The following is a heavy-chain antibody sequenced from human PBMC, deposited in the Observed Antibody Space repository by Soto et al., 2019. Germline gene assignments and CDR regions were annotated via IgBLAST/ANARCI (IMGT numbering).Heavy chain of an antibody. D-gene: IGHD3-3*01. V-gene: IGHV4-59*01. J-gene: IGHJ5*02. CDR1: GGSISSYY. CDR3: ARTHTIFGVVYNWFDP. Sequence: SETLSLTCTVSGGSISSYYWSWIRQPPGKGLEWIGYIYYSGSTNYNPSLKSRVTISVDTSKNQFSLKLSSVTAADTAVYYCARTHTIFGVVYNWFDPWGQGTLVTVSS. CDR2: IYYSGST.